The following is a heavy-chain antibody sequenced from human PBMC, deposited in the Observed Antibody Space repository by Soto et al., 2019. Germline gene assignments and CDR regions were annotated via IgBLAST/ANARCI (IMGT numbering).Heavy chain of an antibody. CDR3: ARETYSSSWYWLSEVDYYYYGMDV. J-gene: IGHJ6*02. Sequence: GGSLRLSCAASGFTFSSYAMHWVRQAPGKGLEWVAVISYDGSNKYYADSVKGRFTISRDNSKNTLYLQMNSLRAEDTAVYYCARETYSSSWYWLSEVDYYYYGMDVWGQGTTVTVSS. CDR2: ISYDGSNK. CDR1: GFTFSSYA. D-gene: IGHD6-13*01. V-gene: IGHV3-30-3*01.